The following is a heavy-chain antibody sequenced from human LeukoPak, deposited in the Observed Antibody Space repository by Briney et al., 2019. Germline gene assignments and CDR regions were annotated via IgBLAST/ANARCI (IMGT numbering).Heavy chain of an antibody. Sequence: GGSLRLSCAASGFTFNTYAMNWVRQAPGKGLEWVSTISYSDDTTYYADSVKGRFIISKDNSKNTLYLQMDSLRDDDTAMYFCTRDLAAVPGPRMDVWGQGTTVTVSS. V-gene: IGHV3-23*01. D-gene: IGHD6-19*01. CDR3: TRDLAAVPGPRMDV. J-gene: IGHJ6*02. CDR2: ISYSDDTT. CDR1: GFTFNTYA.